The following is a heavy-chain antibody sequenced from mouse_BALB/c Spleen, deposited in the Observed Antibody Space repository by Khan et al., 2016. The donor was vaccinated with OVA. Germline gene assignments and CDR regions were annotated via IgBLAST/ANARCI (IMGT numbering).Heavy chain of an antibody. V-gene: IGHV1-69*02. CDR3: SRDQYGNYFYAMDY. D-gene: IGHD2-10*02. Sequence: QVHVKQSGAELVKPGAPVKLSCKASGYTFTSYWMNWVKQRPGRGLEWIGRIDPSDSETHYNQKFKDKATLNVYKSSSTDYIQLRRPTHEDYAVYYCSRDQYGNYFYAMDYWGQGTSVTVSS. J-gene: IGHJ4*01. CDR1: GYTFTSYW. CDR2: IDPSDSET.